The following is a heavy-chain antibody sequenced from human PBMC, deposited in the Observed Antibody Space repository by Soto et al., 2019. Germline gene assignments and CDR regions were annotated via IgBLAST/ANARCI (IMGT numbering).Heavy chain of an antibody. D-gene: IGHD3-9*01. Sequence: VKDSCTAYGCTFASYDMHWVRQAPGQGLEWMGIINPSGGSTSYAQKFTGRVTMTRDTSTSTVYMELSSLRSEDTAVYYCARVFGTGRRDAFDIWGQGTMVTVSS. CDR2: INPSGGST. CDR1: GCTFASYD. CDR3: ARVFGTGRRDAFDI. V-gene: IGHV1-46*01. J-gene: IGHJ3*02.